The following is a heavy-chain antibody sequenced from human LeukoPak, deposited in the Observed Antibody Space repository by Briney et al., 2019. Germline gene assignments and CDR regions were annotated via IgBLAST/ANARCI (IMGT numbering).Heavy chain of an antibody. Sequence: SETLSLTCAVYGGSFSGYYWSWIRQPPGKGLEWIGEINHSGSTNYNPSLKSRVTISVDTSKNQLSLKLSSVTAADTAVYYCARGLAFFWSGYFDDWGQGTLVTVSS. CDR1: GGSFSGYY. V-gene: IGHV4-34*01. J-gene: IGHJ4*02. CDR3: ARGLAFFWSGYFDD. CDR2: INHSGST. D-gene: IGHD3-3*01.